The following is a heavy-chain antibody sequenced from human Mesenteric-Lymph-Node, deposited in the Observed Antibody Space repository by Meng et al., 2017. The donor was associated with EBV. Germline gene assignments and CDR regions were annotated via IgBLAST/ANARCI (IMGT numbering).Heavy chain of an antibody. CDR1: GYTFTDYA. CDR2: INTNTGNP. J-gene: IGHJ4*02. D-gene: IGHD4-17*01. Sequence: QVQLVQSGSGLKKPGASVKVSCKASGYTFTDYAVNWVRQAPGQGLESMGWINTNTGNPTYAQGFTGRFVFSLDTSVSTAYLQISSLKSEDTAVYYCARAAGDDYGDYFDYWGQGTLVTVSS. CDR3: ARAAGDDYGDYFDY. V-gene: IGHV7-4-1*02.